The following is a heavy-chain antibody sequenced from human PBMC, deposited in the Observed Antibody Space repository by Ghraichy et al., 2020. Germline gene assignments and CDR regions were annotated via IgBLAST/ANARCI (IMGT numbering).Heavy chain of an antibody. CDR1: GGSISGSSYY. CDR3: ARQGYSYGELDY. J-gene: IGHJ4*02. V-gene: IGHV4-39*01. D-gene: IGHD5-18*01. Sequence: SETLSLTCTVSGGSISGSSYYWGWIRQPPGKGLEWIGSIYYSGSTYYNPSLKSRVTISVDTSKNQFSLKLSSVTAADTAVYYCARQGYSYGELDYWGQGTLVTVSS. CDR2: IYYSGST.